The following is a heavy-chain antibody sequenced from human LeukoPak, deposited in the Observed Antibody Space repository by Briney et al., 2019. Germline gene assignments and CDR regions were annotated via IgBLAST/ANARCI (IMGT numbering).Heavy chain of an antibody. CDR2: IYYSGST. CDR3: AREKGGSGTYSDAFDT. D-gene: IGHD3-10*01. V-gene: IGHV4-39*07. J-gene: IGHJ3*02. CDR1: GGSISSSSYY. Sequence: PSETQSLTCTVSGGSISSSSYYWGWIRQTPGKGLEWIGSIYYSGSTYYNPSLKSRVTISLDTSKNQLSLKLSSVTAADTAVYWCAREKGGSGTYSDAFDTWGQGTKVTVSS.